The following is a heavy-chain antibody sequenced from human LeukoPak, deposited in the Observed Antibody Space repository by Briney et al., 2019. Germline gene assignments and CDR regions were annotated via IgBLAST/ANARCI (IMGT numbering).Heavy chain of an antibody. V-gene: IGHV3-33*01. D-gene: IGHD3-3*01. CDR1: GFTFSSYG. J-gene: IGHJ6*02. CDR3: ASLRSGPRYGMDV. CDR2: IWFDGSNK. Sequence: GGSLRLSCAASGFTFSSYGMHWVRQPPGKGLEWVAVIWFDGSNKYYADSVKGRFTISRDNSKNTLYPETNSLRAEDTAVYYCASLRSGPRYGMDVWGQGTTVTVSS.